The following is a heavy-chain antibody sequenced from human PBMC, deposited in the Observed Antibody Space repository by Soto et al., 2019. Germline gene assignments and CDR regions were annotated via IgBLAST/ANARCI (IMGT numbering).Heavy chain of an antibody. CDR1: GGSISSSSYY. V-gene: IGHV4-39*01. CDR2: IYYSGST. Sequence: SETLSLTCTVSGGSISSSSYYWGWIRQPPGKGLEWIGSIYYSGSTYYNPSLKSRVTISVDTSKNQFSLKLSSVTAADTAVYYCAIQPYYDFWSGYVPDDAFDIWGQGTMVTVSS. CDR3: AIQPYYDFWSGYVPDDAFDI. J-gene: IGHJ3*02. D-gene: IGHD3-3*01.